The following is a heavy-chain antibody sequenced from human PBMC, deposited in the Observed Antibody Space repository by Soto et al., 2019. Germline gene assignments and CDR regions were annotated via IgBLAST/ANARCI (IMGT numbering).Heavy chain of an antibody. CDR2: IWYDGSNK. CDR3: ARDDYDSSGYYYVDY. Sequence: GGSLRLSCAASGFTFSSYGMHWVRQAPGKGLGWVAVIWYDGSNKYYADSLKGRFTISRDNSKKTLYLQVNSLRAEDTAVYFCARDDYDSSGYYYVDYWGQGTLVTVSS. D-gene: IGHD3-22*01. CDR1: GFTFSSYG. J-gene: IGHJ4*02. V-gene: IGHV3-33*01.